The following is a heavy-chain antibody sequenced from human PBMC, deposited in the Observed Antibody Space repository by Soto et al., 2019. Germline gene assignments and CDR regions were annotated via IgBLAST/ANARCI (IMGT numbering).Heavy chain of an antibody. Sequence: PGGSLRLSCAASGFTFSSYEMNWVRQAPGKGLEWVSYISSSGSTIYYADSVKGRFTISRDNAKNSLYLQMNSLRAEDTAVYYCARDSGYSYGLGGYYYYGMDVWGQGTTVTVSS. CDR1: GFTFSSYE. D-gene: IGHD5-18*01. V-gene: IGHV3-48*03. J-gene: IGHJ6*02. CDR2: ISSSGSTI. CDR3: ARDSGYSYGLGGYYYYGMDV.